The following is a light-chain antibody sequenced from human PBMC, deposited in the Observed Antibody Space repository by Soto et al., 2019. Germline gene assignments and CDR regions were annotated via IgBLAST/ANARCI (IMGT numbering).Light chain of an antibody. V-gene: IGKV3-11*01. J-gene: IGKJ4*01. Sequence: EIVLTQSPATLSLSPGDRATLSCRASQSVSSYLAWYQQKPGQAPRLLIYDASSRATGIPARFSGSGSGTDFTLTITSLEPEEFAVYYCQQRSNWPSTFGGGTKVEIK. CDR3: QQRSNWPST. CDR1: QSVSSY. CDR2: DAS.